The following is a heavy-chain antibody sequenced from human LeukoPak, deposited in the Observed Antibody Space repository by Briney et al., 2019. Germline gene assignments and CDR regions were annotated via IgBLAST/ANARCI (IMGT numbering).Heavy chain of an antibody. CDR3: ARSEYQLLWDYYYYGMDV. CDR1: GGTFSSYA. J-gene: IGHJ6*02. Sequence: GASVKVSCKASGGTFSSYAISWVRQAPGQGLEWMGGTIPIFGTASYAQKFQGRVTITADESTSTAYMELSSLRSEDTAVYYCARSEYQLLWDYYYYGMDVWGQGTTVTVSS. V-gene: IGHV1-69*13. CDR2: TIPIFGTA. D-gene: IGHD2-2*01.